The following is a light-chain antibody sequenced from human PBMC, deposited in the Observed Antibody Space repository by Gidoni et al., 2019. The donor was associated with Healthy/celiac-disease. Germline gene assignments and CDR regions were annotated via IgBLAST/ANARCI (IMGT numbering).Light chain of an antibody. CDR3: QPYNNWPRT. V-gene: IGKV3-15*01. CDR2: GAA. Sequence: EIGMTQSPATLYVSPGERATLSCRARQSVSSNLAWYQQKPGQAPTLLLYGAAPMATGIPAKFNGSGSGTEFTLTIRSLQSEDFAVYYCQPYNNWPRTSGQGTKVEIK. J-gene: IGKJ1*01. CDR1: QSVSSN.